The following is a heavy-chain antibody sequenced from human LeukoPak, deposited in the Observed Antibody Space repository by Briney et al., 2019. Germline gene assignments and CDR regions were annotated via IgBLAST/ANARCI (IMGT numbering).Heavy chain of an antibody. CDR1: GGLISRIEYY. Sequence: SQTLSLTCTVSGGLISRIEYYWSWIRQSPVKGLEWLGHIYHTGTTLYSPHLNNRLTISADSSRNQFSLTLNSVSAADTAVYYCASVSVWELATHPGGSFDFWGRGILVTVSS. D-gene: IGHD1-26*01. V-gene: IGHV4-30-4*01. J-gene: IGHJ4*02. CDR2: IYHTGTT. CDR3: ASVSVWELATHPGGSFDF.